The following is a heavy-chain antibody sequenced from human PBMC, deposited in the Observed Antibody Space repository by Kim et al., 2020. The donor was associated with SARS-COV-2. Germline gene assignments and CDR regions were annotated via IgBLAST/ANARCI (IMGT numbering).Heavy chain of an antibody. CDR2: K. D-gene: IGHD5-12*01. V-gene: IGHV3-30*02. CDR3: AKAGGAYELDY. J-gene: IGHJ4*02. Sequence: KYYASSVKGRFSISRDNAKNTLYLQMNSLGAEDTAVYYCAKAGGAYELDYWGQGTLVTVSS.